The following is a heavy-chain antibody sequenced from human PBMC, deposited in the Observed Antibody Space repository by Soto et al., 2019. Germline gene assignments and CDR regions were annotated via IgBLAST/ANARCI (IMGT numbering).Heavy chain of an antibody. Sequence: SVKVSCKASGGTFSNYAISWVRQAPGQGLEWMGGIIAMYGTTNYAQKFQGRVTITADESTSTAYMELSSLRSEDTAVYYCARDGDGVTSLYWGQGTLVTVSS. CDR3: ARDGDGVTSLY. V-gene: IGHV1-69*13. CDR2: IIAMYGTT. J-gene: IGHJ4*02. D-gene: IGHD2-21*02. CDR1: GGTFSNYA.